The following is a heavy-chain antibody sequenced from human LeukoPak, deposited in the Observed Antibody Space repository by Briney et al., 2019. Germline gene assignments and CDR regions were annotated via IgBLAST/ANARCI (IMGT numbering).Heavy chain of an antibody. J-gene: IGHJ5*02. CDR1: GGTFSRYA. CDR3: AGYPIAAVPGGIYNGLAP. Sequence: ASVKVSCKASGGTFSRYAITSVPQAPGQGLEWMGCIIPIFGTANYAQKFQGRVTITTDESTSTAYMELSSLRSEDTAVYYGAGYPIAAVPGGIYNGLAPWAQGTLVTV. CDR2: IIPIFGTA. D-gene: IGHD6-25*01. V-gene: IGHV1-69*05.